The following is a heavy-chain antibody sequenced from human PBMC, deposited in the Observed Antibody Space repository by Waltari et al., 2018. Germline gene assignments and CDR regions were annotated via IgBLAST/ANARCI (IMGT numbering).Heavy chain of an antibody. CDR1: AYPFTSYY. D-gene: IGHD4-17*01. Sequence: QVQLVQSGAAVKHPGASAKFSCKSSAYPFTSYYINWLLQATGQGLEWMGWMNPNSGNTGYAQKFQGRVTITRNTSISTAYMELSSLRSEDTAVYYCARDGDYSYYYYMDVWGKGTTVTVSS. CDR2: MNPNSGNT. CDR3: ARDGDYSYYYYMDV. J-gene: IGHJ6*03. V-gene: IGHV1-8*03.